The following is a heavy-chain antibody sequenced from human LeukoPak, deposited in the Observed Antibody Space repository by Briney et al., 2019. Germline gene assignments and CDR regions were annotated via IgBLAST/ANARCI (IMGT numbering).Heavy chain of an antibody. CDR2: IDPTDSYT. CDR1: GYSFTNYW. D-gene: IGHD3-10*01. Sequence: EESLKISCKGSGYSFTNYWITWVRQMPGKGLEWLGRIDPTDSYTNYSPSFQGHVTISADKSISTAYLQWSSLKTSDTAMYYCARHYGSGSPLDYWGQGTQVTVSS. V-gene: IGHV5-10-1*01. CDR3: ARHYGSGSPLDY. J-gene: IGHJ4*02.